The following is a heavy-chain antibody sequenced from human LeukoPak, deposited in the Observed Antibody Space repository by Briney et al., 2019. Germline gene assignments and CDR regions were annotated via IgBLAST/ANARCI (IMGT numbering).Heavy chain of an antibody. D-gene: IGHD2-2*01. V-gene: IGHV1-8*03. J-gene: IGHJ5*02. CDR2: MNPNSGNT. CDR1: GYTFTSYG. CDR3: ARAGYCSSTSCHNWFDP. Sequence: ASVKVSCKASGYTFTSYGINWVRQATGQGLEWMGWMNPNSGNTGYAQKFQGRVTITRNTSISTAYMELSSLRSEDTAVYYCARAGYCSSTSCHNWFDPWGQGTLVTVSS.